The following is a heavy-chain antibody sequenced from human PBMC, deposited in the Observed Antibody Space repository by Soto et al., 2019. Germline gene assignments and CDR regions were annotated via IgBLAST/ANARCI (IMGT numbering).Heavy chain of an antibody. Sequence: PSETLSLTCAVYGGSFSGYYWSWIRQPPGKGLEWIGEINHSGSTNYNPSLKSRVTISVDTSKNQFSLKLSSVTAADTAVYYCTRKPYYGSGSFYFXFPNEYYYYYGMDVWGQGTTVTVSS. CDR3: TRKPYYGSGSFYFXFPNEYYYYYGMDV. CDR2: INHSGST. CDR1: GGSFSGYY. J-gene: IGHJ6*02. D-gene: IGHD3-10*01. V-gene: IGHV4-34*01.